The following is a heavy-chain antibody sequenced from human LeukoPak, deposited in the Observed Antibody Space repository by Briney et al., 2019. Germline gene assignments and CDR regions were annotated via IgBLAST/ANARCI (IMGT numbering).Heavy chain of an antibody. D-gene: IGHD3-10*01. J-gene: IGHJ4*02. CDR2: ISSSSSTI. CDR1: GFTFSSYS. CDR3: ARVSMVRAEFDY. V-gene: IGHV3-48*01. Sequence: PGGSLRLSCTAYGFTFSSYSMNWVRQAPWKGLEWVSYISSSSSTIYYADSVKGRFTISRDNAKNSLYLQMNSLRAEDTAVYYCARVSMVRAEFDYWGQGTLVTVSS.